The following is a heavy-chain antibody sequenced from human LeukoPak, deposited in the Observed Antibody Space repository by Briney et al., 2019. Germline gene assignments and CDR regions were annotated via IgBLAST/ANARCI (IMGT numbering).Heavy chain of an antibody. CDR1: GFSVSSNY. CDR3: ARGLYGSGSYYKY. CDR2: LYSGGRT. J-gene: IGHJ4*01. Sequence: GGSLRLSCAASGFSVSSNYMSWVRQAPGKGLEWVSILYSGGRTYYADSVEGRFTISRDNSKNTLYLQMNSLRTEENAVNFRARGLYGSGSYYKYWGQGTLVTVSS. V-gene: IGHV3-66*01. D-gene: IGHD3-10*01.